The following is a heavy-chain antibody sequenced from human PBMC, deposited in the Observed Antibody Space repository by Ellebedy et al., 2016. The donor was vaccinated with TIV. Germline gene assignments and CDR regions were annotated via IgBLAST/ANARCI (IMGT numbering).Heavy chain of an antibody. Sequence: SETLSLTXTVSGGSISSSSYYWSWIRQPPGKGLEWIGDIHYSGSTNYNPSLKSRVTISVDTSKNQFSLKLSSVTAADTAVYYCARGISPMGIYFFDHWGQGTLVTVSS. CDR2: IHYSGST. CDR1: GGSISSSSYY. D-gene: IGHD2/OR15-2a*01. V-gene: IGHV4-61*01. CDR3: ARGISPMGIYFFDH. J-gene: IGHJ4*02.